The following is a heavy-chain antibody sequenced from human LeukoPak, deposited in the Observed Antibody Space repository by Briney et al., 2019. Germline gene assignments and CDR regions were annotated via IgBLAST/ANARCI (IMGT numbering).Heavy chain of an antibody. CDR2: IYSGGST. J-gene: IGHJ6*02. D-gene: IGHD3-10*01. CDR1: GFTVSSNY. V-gene: IGHV3-53*01. Sequence: PGGSLRLSCAASGFTVSSNYMSWVRQAPGKGLEWVSVIYSGGSTYYADSVKGRFTISRDNSKNTLYLQMNSLRAEDTAVYYCAKPNNYYGSGSYGYGMDVWGQGTTVTVSS. CDR3: AKPNNYYGSGSYGYGMDV.